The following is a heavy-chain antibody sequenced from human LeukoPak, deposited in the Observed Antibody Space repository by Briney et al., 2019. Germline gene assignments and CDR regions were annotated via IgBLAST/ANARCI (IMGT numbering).Heavy chain of an antibody. Sequence: PGRSLRLSCAASGFTFSSYALNWVRQAPGKGLEWVSSITSGGTYKYYADSVRGRFTISRDNTQNSLYLQMNSLRAEDTAVYYCARVYGGSSGWYTFDYWGQGTLVTVSS. V-gene: IGHV3-21*01. CDR3: ARVYGGSSGWYTFDY. CDR1: GFTFSSYA. CDR2: ITSGGTYK. J-gene: IGHJ4*02. D-gene: IGHD6-19*01.